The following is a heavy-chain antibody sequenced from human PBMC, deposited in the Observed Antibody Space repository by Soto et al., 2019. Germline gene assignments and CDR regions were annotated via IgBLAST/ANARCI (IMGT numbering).Heavy chain of an antibody. CDR2: IWYDGSNK. D-gene: IGHD4-17*01. V-gene: IGHV3-33*01. J-gene: IGHJ6*02. Sequence: QVQLVESGGGVVQPGRSLRLSCAASGFTFSSYGMHWVRQAPGKGLEWVAVIWYDGSNKYYADSVKGRFTISRDNSKNTRYLQMNSLRAEDTAVYYCARPGLSTVALYMDVWGQGTTVTVSS. CDR1: GFTFSSYG. CDR3: ARPGLSTVALYMDV.